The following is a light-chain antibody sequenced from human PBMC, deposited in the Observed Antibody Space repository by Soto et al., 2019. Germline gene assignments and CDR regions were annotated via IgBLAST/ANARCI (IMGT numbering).Light chain of an antibody. V-gene: IGLV1-51*01. CDR1: SSNIGGNS. CDR3: GSWDSSLSAYV. Sequence: QSVLTQPPSVSAAPGPKVTISCSGSSSNIGGNSVYWYQQLAGTAPKLLIYDDNKRPSGIPDRFSGSKSGTSATLGITGFQTGDEADYYCGSWDSSLSAYVFGTGTKVTVL. J-gene: IGLJ1*01. CDR2: DDN.